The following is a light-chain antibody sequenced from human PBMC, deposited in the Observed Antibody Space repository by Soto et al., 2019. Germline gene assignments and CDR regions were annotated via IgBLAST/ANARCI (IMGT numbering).Light chain of an antibody. CDR2: DAS. Sequence: IVLTQSPATLSLSPGERATLSYRPSQSVSSYLAWYQQKPGQAPRLLIYDASTRATGIPARFSGSGSGTEFTLTISSLQSEDFAVYYCQQYNNWPPWTFGQGTKVDIK. V-gene: IGKV3-15*01. J-gene: IGKJ1*01. CDR1: QSVSSY. CDR3: QQYNNWPPWT.